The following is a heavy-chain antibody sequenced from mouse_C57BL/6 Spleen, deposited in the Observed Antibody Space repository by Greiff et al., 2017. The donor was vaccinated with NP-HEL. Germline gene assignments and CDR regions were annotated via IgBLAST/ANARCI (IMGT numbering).Heavy chain of an antibody. V-gene: IGHV2-2*01. CDR3: ARNSGSYYYGSSSAWFAY. D-gene: IGHD1-1*01. Sequence: QVQLKESGPGLVQPSQSLSIPCTVSGFSLTSYGVHWVRQSPGKGLEWLGVIWSGGSTDYNAAFISRLSISKDNSKSQVFFKMNSLQADDTAIYYCARNSGSYYYGSSSAWFAYWGQGTLVTVSA. CDR1: GFSLTSYG. J-gene: IGHJ3*01. CDR2: IWSGGST.